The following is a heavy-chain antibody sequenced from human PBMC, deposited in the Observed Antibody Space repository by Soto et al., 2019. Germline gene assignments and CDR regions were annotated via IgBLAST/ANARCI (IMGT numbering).Heavy chain of an antibody. CDR1: GDTFSFYT. D-gene: IGHD3-10*01. J-gene: IGHJ4*02. V-gene: IGHV1-69*02. Sequence: QVQLVQSGTEVKKPGSSVKVSCKASGDTFSFYTINWVRQAPGLGLECVGRINPIVSMSNYAQKFQGRVSMTADKSTSTAYMELRSVRSDDTARYFCAASYGSGYRAFDYWGQGALVIVSS. CDR2: INPIVSMS. CDR3: AASYGSGYRAFDY.